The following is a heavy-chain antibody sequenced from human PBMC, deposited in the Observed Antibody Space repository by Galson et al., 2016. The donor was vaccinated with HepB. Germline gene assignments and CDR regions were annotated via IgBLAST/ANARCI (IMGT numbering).Heavy chain of an antibody. CDR3: ARDSSIGSGYTPD. J-gene: IGHJ4*02. CDR2: VYIGGNT. V-gene: IGHV3-53*01. D-gene: IGHD3-22*01. CDR1: GFSVSSDY. Sequence: SLRLSCAAFGFSVSSDYMSWVRQAPGKGLEWVSIVYIGGNTDHADSVRGRFIISRDTSKNTIYLQMNSLRAEDTAVYYCARDSSIGSGYTPDWCQGTQVTVSS.